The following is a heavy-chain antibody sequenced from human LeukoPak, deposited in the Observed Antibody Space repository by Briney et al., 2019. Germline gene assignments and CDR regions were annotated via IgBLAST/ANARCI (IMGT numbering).Heavy chain of an antibody. J-gene: IGHJ6*03. V-gene: IGHV3-23*01. CDR2: ISGTGSNT. CDR1: GFTFSRYA. D-gene: IGHD2-8*01. CDR3: GNWVCHMDV. Sequence: GESLRLSCAASGFTFSRYAIPWVRQAPGKGLEWVSDISGTGSNTHYADSVKGRITISRDNTKNTLYLQMNSLRDEDTAVYYGGNWVCHMDVWGKGATASVSS.